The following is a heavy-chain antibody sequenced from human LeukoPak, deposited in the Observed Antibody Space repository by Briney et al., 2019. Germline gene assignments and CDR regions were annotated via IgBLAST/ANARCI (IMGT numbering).Heavy chain of an antibody. CDR2: ISSSSSYI. CDR3: ARAPSPPDYYGMDV. CDR1: GFTFSSYS. Sequence: PGGSLRLSCAASGFTFSSYSMNWVRQAPGKGLEWVSSISSSSSYIYYADSVKGRFTISRENAKNSLYLQMNSLRAGDTAVYYCARAPSPPDYYGMDVWGQGTTVTVSS. D-gene: IGHD1-14*01. J-gene: IGHJ6*02. V-gene: IGHV3-21*01.